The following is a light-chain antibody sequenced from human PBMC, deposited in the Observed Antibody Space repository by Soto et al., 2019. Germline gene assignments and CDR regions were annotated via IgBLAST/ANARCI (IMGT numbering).Light chain of an antibody. J-gene: IGLJ2*01. CDR3: CSYAGSCTFEV. Sequence: QSVLTQPRSVSGSPGQSVTISCTGTSSDVGGYNYVSWYQQHPGKAPKLMIYDVSKRPSGVPDRFSGSKSGNTASLTISGLQAEDEADYYCCSYAGSCTFEVFGGGTQLTVL. CDR2: DVS. CDR1: SSDVGGYNY. V-gene: IGLV2-11*01.